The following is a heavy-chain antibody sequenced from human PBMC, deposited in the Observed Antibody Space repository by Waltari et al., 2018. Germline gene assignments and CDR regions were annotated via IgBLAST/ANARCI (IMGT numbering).Heavy chain of an antibody. CDR1: GFTFSNYW. V-gene: IGHV3-7*01. Sequence: EVYLVESGGNLVQPGGSLSLSCAPSGFTFSNYWMGWVRQAPGKGLEWVANIKEDGSESHYVDSVKGRFTISRDNAQNLLSLQMDSLRAEDTAVYYCSVSLNDWGQGTLVTVSS. J-gene: IGHJ4*02. CDR2: IKEDGSES. CDR3: SVSLND.